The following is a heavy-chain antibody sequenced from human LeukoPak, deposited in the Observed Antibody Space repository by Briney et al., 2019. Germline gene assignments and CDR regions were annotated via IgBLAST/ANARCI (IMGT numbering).Heavy chain of an antibody. CDR3: AKDLRLWDQTSFGPY. J-gene: IGHJ4*02. CDR1: GFTFSSYS. Sequence: GGSLRLSCAASGFTFSSYSMNWVRQAPGKGLEWVSAISGSGGSTYYADSVKGRFTISRDNSKNTLYLQMNSLRAEDTAVYYCAKDLRLWDQTSFGPYWGQGTLVTVSS. V-gene: IGHV3-23*01. D-gene: IGHD2-2*01. CDR2: ISGSGGST.